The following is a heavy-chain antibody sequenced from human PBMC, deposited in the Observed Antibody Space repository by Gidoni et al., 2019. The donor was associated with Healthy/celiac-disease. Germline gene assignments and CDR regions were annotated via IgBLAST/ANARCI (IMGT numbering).Heavy chain of an antibody. J-gene: IGHJ4*02. CDR1: GGSISSGSYY. CDR2: IYTSGST. V-gene: IGHV4-61*02. D-gene: IGHD5-12*01. CDR3: ARDGEMATIWTFDY. Sequence: QVQLQESGPGLVKPSQTLSLTCTVTGGSISSGSYYWSWIRQPAGKGLEWIGRIYTSGSTNYNPSLKSRVTMSVDTSKNQFSLKLSSVTAADTTVYYCARDGEMATIWTFDYWGQGTLVTVSS.